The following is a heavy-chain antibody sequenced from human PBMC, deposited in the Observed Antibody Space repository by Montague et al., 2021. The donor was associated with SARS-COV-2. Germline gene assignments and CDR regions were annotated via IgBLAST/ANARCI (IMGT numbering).Heavy chain of an antibody. CDR2: IYFSGST. CDR1: GGSISSYY. V-gene: IGHV4-59*08. CDR3: ARHGRFSVIVNTPRGAFDI. Sequence: SETLSLTCTVSGGSISSYYWSWIRQPPWKGLEWIGCIYFSGSTNYNPSLKSRVTISVDTSKNQFSLKLSSVTAADTAVYYCARHGRFSVIVNTPRGAFDIWGQGTMVTVSS. J-gene: IGHJ3*02. D-gene: IGHD3-22*01.